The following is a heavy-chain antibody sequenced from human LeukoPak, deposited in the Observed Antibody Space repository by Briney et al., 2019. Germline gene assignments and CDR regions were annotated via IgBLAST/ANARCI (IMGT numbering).Heavy chain of an antibody. CDR1: GGSISSSSYY. V-gene: IGHV4-39*01. CDR3: ARRGFDA. Sequence: SETLSLTCTVSGGSISSSSYYWGRIRQPPGKGLEWVGEINHSGSTTYNSSLKSRVIISVDTSRNQFSLNLNSVTAADTAVYYCARRGFDAWGQGILVTVSS. CDR2: INHSGST. J-gene: IGHJ4*02.